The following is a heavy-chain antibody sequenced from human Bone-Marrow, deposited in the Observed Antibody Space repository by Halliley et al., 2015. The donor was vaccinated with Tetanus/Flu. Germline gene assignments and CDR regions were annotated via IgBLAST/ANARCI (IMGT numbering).Heavy chain of an antibody. CDR1: GGTFSRYG. J-gene: IGHJ6*02. V-gene: IGHV1-69*01. D-gene: IGHD4-17*01. CDR2: VIPSLGTT. Sequence: QMQLVQSGAEVKKPGSSVKVPCKVTGGTFSRYGFNWVRQAPGHGLEWMAVVIPSLGTTNFAQKFQGRITVSADESTNTAYMDLSSLTSDDTAVYYCATGGDDYGPPAGLAAGMDVWGQGTTVTVSS. CDR3: ATGGDDYGPPAGLAAGMDV.